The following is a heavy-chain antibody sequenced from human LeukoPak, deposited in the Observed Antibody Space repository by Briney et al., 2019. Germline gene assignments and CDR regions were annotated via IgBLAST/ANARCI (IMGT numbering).Heavy chain of an antibody. CDR2: IYGGGST. CDR3: ASYPASSNF. CDR1: GFTVSNNF. J-gene: IGHJ4*02. Sequence: PGGSLRLSCAVSGFTVSNNFMSWVRQAPGRGLEYVSIIYGGGSTYYADSVKGRFTISRDTSKNTVYLQMNSLRAEDTAVYYCASYPASSNFWGQGTLVTVSS. V-gene: IGHV3-53*01.